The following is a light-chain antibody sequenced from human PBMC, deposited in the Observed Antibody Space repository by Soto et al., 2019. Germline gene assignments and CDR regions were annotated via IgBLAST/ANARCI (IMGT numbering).Light chain of an antibody. J-gene: IGKJ4*01. Sequence: DFQMTQSPSSLSASVGDRVTITCRASQGIRNDLGWYQQQPGKAPKRLISAASRLQSGVPSRFSGRGSGTEFTLTVSSLQPEDFATYYCLQHNRYPPLLTFGGGTTVEIK. V-gene: IGKV1-17*01. CDR1: QGIRND. CDR2: AAS. CDR3: LQHNRYPPLLT.